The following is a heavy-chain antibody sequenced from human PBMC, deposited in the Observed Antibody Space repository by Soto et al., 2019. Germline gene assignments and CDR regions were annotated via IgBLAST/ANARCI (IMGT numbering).Heavy chain of an antibody. J-gene: IGHJ5*02. CDR2: ISGSSTTI. CDR3: ARGELRIDNWFDP. D-gene: IGHD1-26*01. Sequence: EVELVESGGGLVQPGGSPRLSCAASGFIFSSYGMNWVRQAPGKGLEWVSYISGSSTTISYADSVKGRFTISRDNAKNTVYLKMNSVRVEDTAVYFCARGELRIDNWFDPWGQGTVVTV. V-gene: IGHV3-48*04. CDR1: GFIFSSYG.